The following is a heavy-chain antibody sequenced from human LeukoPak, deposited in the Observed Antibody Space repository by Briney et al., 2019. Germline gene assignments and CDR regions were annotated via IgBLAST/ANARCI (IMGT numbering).Heavy chain of an antibody. CDR1: GFTFSTYW. V-gene: IGHV3-7*01. J-gene: IGHJ3*02. CDR2: LNQDGSEK. D-gene: IGHD3-22*01. CDR3: ARQYYYDSSGYDAFDI. Sequence: PGGSLRLSCAASGFTFSTYWMTWVRQAPGKGLEWVANLNQDGSEKYYVDSVKGRFTISRDNAKNSLYLQMNSLRAEDTAVYYCARQYYYDSSGYDAFDIWGQGTMVTVSS.